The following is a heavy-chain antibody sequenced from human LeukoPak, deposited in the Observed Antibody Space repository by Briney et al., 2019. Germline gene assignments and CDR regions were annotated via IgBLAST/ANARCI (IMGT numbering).Heavy chain of an antibody. V-gene: IGHV4-39*01. D-gene: IGHD6-13*01. CDR2: IYYTGTT. CDR1: GASISSTPSY. Sequence: SETLSLTCTVSGASISSTPSYWGWIRQPPGKGLEWIGSIYYTGTTYYSPSLKSRVTISIDTSNNRFPLRLTSVTAADTALYYCARRMPSSGYSYDFWGLGTLVSVSS. J-gene: IGHJ4*02. CDR3: ARRMPSSGYSYDF.